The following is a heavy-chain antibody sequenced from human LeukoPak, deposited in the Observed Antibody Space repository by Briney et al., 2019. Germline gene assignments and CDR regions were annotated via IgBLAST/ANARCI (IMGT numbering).Heavy chain of an antibody. V-gene: IGHV3-9*03. CDR2: ISWNSGSI. CDR1: GFTFDDYA. D-gene: IGHD2-8*02. CDR3: AKDEFVASDFTGAFDI. Sequence: GGSLRLSCAASGFTFDDYAMHWVRQAPGRGLEWVSGISWNSGSIGYADSVKGRFTISRDNAKNSLYLQMNSLRAEDMALYYCAKDEFVASDFTGAFDIWGQGTMVTVSS. J-gene: IGHJ3*02.